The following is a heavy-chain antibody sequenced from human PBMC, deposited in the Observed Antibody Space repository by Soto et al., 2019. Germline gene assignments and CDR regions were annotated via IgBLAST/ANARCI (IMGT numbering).Heavy chain of an antibody. J-gene: IGHJ6*02. V-gene: IGHV1-69*01. D-gene: IGHD6-6*01. Sequence: QVQLVQSGAEVKKPGSSVKVSCKASGGTFSSYAISWVRQAPGQGLEWVGGIIPIFGTANYAQKFQGRVTITADESTSTAYMELSSLRSEDTAVYYCAIGFGGSSSDYYYYGMDVWGQGTTVTVSS. CDR1: GGTFSSYA. CDR2: IIPIFGTA. CDR3: AIGFGGSSSDYYYYGMDV.